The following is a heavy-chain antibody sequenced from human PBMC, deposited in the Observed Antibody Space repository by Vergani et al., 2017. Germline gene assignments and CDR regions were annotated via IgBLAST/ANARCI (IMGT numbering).Heavy chain of an antibody. V-gene: IGHV3-30*02. Sequence: QVHLVESGGGVVQPGRSLRLSCATSGFTLSNYDMQWIRQGPGKGLEFVAFIQFDGSNQYYADSFKGRFTLSRDFSKNTLYLQMNSLRTDDTATYYCAKHFRGWGIDYWGQGTQVIVSS. D-gene: IGHD3-16*01. CDR2: IQFDGSNQ. CDR1: GFTLSNYD. CDR3: AKHFRGWGIDY. J-gene: IGHJ4*02.